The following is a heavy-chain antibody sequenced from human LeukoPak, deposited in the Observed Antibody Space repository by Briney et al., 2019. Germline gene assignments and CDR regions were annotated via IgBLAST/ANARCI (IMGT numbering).Heavy chain of an antibody. V-gene: IGHV3-53*04. J-gene: IGHJ4*02. CDR3: ARGQVTGYGYYFDY. Sequence: GGSLRLSCAASGFTFSSYWMSWVRQAPGKGLEWVSVIYSGGSTYYADSVKGRFTISRHNSKNTLYLQMNSLRAEDTAVYYCARGQVTGYGYYFDYWGQGTLVTVSS. D-gene: IGHD5-18*01. CDR1: GFTFSSYW. CDR2: IYSGGST.